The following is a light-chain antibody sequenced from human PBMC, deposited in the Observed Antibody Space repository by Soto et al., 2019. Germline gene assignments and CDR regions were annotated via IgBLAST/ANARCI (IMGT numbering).Light chain of an antibody. Sequence: DIQMTQSPSSLSASVGDRVTITCRASQSISSYLHWYQQKPGKAPKLLIYAASSLQSGVPSRFSGSGSGKEFTLTISSLQPEDFATYYCQQSYSTLRTFGQGTKVEIK. J-gene: IGKJ1*01. V-gene: IGKV1-39*01. CDR2: AAS. CDR1: QSISSY. CDR3: QQSYSTLRT.